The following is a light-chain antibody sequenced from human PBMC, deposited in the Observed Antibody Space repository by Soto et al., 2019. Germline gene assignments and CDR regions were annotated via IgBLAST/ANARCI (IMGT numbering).Light chain of an antibody. Sequence: EIVMTQSPATLSVSPGERATLSCRASQYIGSNLACYQQKPGQAPRLLIYGTSIRATGIPDRFSGSGSGTDFTLTISRLEPEDFAVYYCHQYGNSPRTFGQGTKVDIK. V-gene: IGKV3-20*01. CDR1: QYIGSN. J-gene: IGKJ1*01. CDR2: GTS. CDR3: HQYGNSPRT.